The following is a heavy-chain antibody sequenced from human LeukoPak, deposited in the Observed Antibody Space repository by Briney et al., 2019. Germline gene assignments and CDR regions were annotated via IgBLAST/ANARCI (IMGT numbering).Heavy chain of an antibody. CDR3: ARIYYYDSSGPFDY. V-gene: IGHV4-39*01. Sequence: PSETLSLTCTVSGGSISSTYYYWGWIRQPPGKGLEWIGSMYYSGSTYYNPSLKSRVTISVDTSKNQFSLKLSSVTAADTAVYYCARIYYYDSSGPFDYWGQGTLVTVSS. CDR2: MYYSGST. D-gene: IGHD3-22*01. J-gene: IGHJ4*02. CDR1: GGSISSTYYY.